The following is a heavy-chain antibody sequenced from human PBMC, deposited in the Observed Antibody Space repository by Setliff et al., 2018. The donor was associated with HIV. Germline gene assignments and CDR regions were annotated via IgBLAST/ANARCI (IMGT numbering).Heavy chain of an antibody. J-gene: IGHJ3*02. CDR3: ARDDVGYCSGGSCYHLFDTFDI. V-gene: IGHV1-18*01. Sequence: GASVKVSCKASGYSFPNYGISWVRQAPGQGLEWMGWISSYNDNTNYALNLRGRVTMTTDTSTSKAYMELWSLRSDDTAVYYCARDDVGYCSGGSCYHLFDTFDIWGQGTVVTVSS. CDR1: GYSFPNYG. D-gene: IGHD2-15*01. CDR2: ISSYNDNT.